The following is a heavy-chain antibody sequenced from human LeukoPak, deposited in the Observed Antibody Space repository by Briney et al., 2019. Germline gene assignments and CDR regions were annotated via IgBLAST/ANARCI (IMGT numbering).Heavy chain of an antibody. J-gene: IGHJ3*02. V-gene: IGHV3-30*03. D-gene: IGHD1-26*01. CDR1: GFTFSYCG. CDR2: ISYDGSNQ. Sequence: GGSLRLSCAASGFTFSYCGMHWVRQAPGKGLEWVAVISYDGSNQYYADSVKGRFTISRDNSKNTLYLQMNSLRAEDTAVYYCARGGSYLSAFDIWGQGTMVTVSS. CDR3: ARGGSYLSAFDI.